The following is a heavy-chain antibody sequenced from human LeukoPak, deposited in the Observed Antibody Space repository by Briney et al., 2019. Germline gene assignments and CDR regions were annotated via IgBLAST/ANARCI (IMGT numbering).Heavy chain of an antibody. Sequence: GGSLRLSCAASGFTFSTFWMTWVRQAPGKGLEWVAFIRYDGSNKYYADSVKGRFTISRGNSKNTLYLQMNSLRAEDTAVYYCAKDDWGTQPDWGQGTLVTVSS. J-gene: IGHJ4*02. D-gene: IGHD3-16*01. CDR2: IRYDGSNK. CDR3: AKDDWGTQPD. V-gene: IGHV3-30*02. CDR1: GFTFSTFW.